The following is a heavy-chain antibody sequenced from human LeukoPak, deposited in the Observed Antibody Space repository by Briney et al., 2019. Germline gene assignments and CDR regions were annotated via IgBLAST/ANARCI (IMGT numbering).Heavy chain of an antibody. CDR3: ARARSTSLLGWYYFDY. CDR1: GFTFSSYA. D-gene: IGHD2-2*01. J-gene: IGHJ4*02. Sequence: PGGSLRLSCAASGFTFSSYAMSWVRQAPGKGLVWVSAISGSGGSTYYADSVKGRFTISRDNSKNTLYLQMNSLRAEDTAVYYCARARSTSLLGWYYFDYWGQGTLVTVSS. V-gene: IGHV3-23*01. CDR2: ISGSGGST.